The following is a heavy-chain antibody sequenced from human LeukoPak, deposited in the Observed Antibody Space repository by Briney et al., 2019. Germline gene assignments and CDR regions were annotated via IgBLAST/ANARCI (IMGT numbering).Heavy chain of an antibody. CDR3: ARRGLFGDYYYGMDV. CDR2: VYPGDSDT. Sequence: GESLKISCKGSGYSFTDYWITWVRQMLGKGLEWMGIVYPGDSDTRYSPSFQGQVTISVDKSINTAYLQWSSLKASDTAMYYCARRGLFGDYYYGMDVWGQGTTVTVSS. J-gene: IGHJ6*02. D-gene: IGHD3-10*01. V-gene: IGHV5-51*01. CDR1: GYSFTDYW.